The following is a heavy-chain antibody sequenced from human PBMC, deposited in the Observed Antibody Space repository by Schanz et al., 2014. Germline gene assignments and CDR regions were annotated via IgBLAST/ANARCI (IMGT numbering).Heavy chain of an antibody. CDR3: ASNRPYGTTWLGAFDY. D-gene: IGHD6-13*01. J-gene: IGHJ4*02. CDR1: GFTFSAHA. CDR2: ISSTSSTI. V-gene: IGHV3-48*02. Sequence: EVLLVDSGGGLVQPGGSLRLSCGASGFTFSAHAMSWVRQAPGKGPEWFSYISSTSSTIYYADSVRGRFTISRDNAKNSLYLQMHSLRDEDTAVYYCASNRPYGTTWLGAFDYWGQGTRVTVSS.